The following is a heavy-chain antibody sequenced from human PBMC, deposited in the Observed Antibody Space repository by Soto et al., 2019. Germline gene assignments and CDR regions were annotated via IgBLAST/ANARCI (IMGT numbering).Heavy chain of an antibody. CDR1: GFTFSSYW. CDR3: ASGYSGYGVNYYFDY. D-gene: IGHD5-12*01. J-gene: IGHJ4*02. Sequence: GGSLRLSCAASGFTFSSYWMSWVRQAPGKGLEWVANIKQDGSEKYYVDSVKGRFTISRDNAKNSLYLQMNSLRAEDTAVYYCASGYSGYGVNYYFDYWGQGTLVTASS. V-gene: IGHV3-7*01. CDR2: IKQDGSEK.